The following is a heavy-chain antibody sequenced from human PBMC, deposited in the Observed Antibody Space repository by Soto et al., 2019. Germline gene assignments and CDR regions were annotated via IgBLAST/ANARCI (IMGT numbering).Heavy chain of an antibody. Sequence: PGGSLRLSCAASGFTFSSYSMNWVRQAPGKGLEWVSYISSSSSTIYYADSAKGRFTISRDNAKNSLYLQMNSLRAEDTAVYYCARSGSLEYWGQGTLVTVSS. V-gene: IGHV3-48*01. CDR2: ISSSSSTI. J-gene: IGHJ4*02. CDR3: ARSGSLEY. CDR1: GFTFSSYS. D-gene: IGHD1-26*01.